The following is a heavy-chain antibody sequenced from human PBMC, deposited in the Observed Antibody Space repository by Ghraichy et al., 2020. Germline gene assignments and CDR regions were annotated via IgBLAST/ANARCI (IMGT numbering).Heavy chain of an antibody. CDR1: GYTFTSYG. CDR3: ARDRSWDSSGYYSYYYYGMDV. Sequence: ASVKVSCKASGYTFTSYGISWVRQAPGQGLEWMGWISAYNGNTNYAQKLQGRVTMTTDTSTSTAYMELRSLRSDDTAVYYCARDRSWDSSGYYSYYYYGMDVWGQGTTVTVSS. CDR2: ISAYNGNT. V-gene: IGHV1-18*04. D-gene: IGHD3-22*01. J-gene: IGHJ6*02.